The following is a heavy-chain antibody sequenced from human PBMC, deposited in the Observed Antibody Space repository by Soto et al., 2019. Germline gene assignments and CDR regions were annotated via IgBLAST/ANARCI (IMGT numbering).Heavy chain of an antibody. D-gene: IGHD3-10*01. J-gene: IGHJ5*02. CDR2: IKPDGSEK. CDR1: GFTFSTYW. CDR3: ARDYSVSGSYAPWFDP. Sequence: PGGSLRLSCAASGFTFSTYWMSWVRQAPGKGLEWVANIKPDGSEKWYVDSVKGRFTISRDNAKNTLYLQMNSLRVEDTAVYYCARDYSVSGSYAPWFDPWGQGTLVTVSS. V-gene: IGHV3-7*04.